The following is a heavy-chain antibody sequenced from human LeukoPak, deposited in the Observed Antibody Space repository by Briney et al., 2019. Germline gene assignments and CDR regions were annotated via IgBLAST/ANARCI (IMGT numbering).Heavy chain of an antibody. J-gene: IGHJ5*02. Sequence: ASVKVSCKASGYAFTTYDINWVRQATGQGPEWMGWMNPNSGNTGYTQNFQGRVTMTRNTSISTAYMELSSLKSEGTAVYYCARGRGSGHKENWFDPWGQGTLVTVSS. CDR2: MNPNSGNT. CDR1: GYAFTTYD. CDR3: ARGRGSGHKENWFDP. V-gene: IGHV1-8*01. D-gene: IGHD6-19*01.